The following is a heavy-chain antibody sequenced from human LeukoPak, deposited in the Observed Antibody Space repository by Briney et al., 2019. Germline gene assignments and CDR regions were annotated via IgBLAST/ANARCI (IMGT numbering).Heavy chain of an antibody. Sequence: ASVKVSCKASGYTFTIYYMHWVRQAPGQGLEWMGIINPSGGSTSYAQKFQGRVTMTRDTSTSTVYMELSSLRSEDTAVYYCARACGSDIVVVPAALDPWGQGTLVTVSS. CDR3: ARACGSDIVVVPAALDP. CDR2: INPSGGST. V-gene: IGHV1-46*01. J-gene: IGHJ5*02. CDR1: GYTFTIYY. D-gene: IGHD2-2*01.